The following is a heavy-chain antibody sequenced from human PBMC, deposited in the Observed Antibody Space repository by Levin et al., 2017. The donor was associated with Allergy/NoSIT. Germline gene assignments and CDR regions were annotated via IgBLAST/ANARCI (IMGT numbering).Heavy chain of an antibody. V-gene: IGHV4-39*01. CDR1: GGSISSSSYY. J-gene: IGHJ4*02. CDR2: IYYSGST. CDR3: ARLMNDFWSGYQGRYYFDY. D-gene: IGHD3-3*01. Sequence: MTSETLSLTCTVSGGSISSSSYYWGWIRQPPGKGLEWIGSIYYSGSTYYNPSLKSRVTISVDTSKNQFSLKLSAVTAADTAVYYCARLMNDFWSGYQGRYYFDYWGQGTLVTVSS.